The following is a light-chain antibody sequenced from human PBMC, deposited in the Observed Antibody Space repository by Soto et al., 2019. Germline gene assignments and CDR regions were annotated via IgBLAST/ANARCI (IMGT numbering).Light chain of an antibody. CDR3: QQANSCPPT. V-gene: IGKV1-12*01. Sequence: DIQMTQSPSSVSASVGDRVTITCRASQGISSWLAGYQQKPGKAPKALIYSASILQSGAPSRFSGSGSGTDFTLTINGLRPEYLAAYYCQQANSCPPTFGQGTKVQIK. CDR1: QGISSW. J-gene: IGKJ1*01. CDR2: SAS.